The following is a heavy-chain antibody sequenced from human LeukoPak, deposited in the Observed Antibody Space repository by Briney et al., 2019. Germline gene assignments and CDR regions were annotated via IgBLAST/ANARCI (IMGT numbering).Heavy chain of an antibody. Sequence: GESLKISCMGSGYSFTNYWIGWVRQMPGKGLEWMGIIYPSDSDTRYSPSFQGQVTISADKSINTAYPQWSSLKASDTAMYYCARRSDSTTAGLVLDPWGQGTLVTVSS. J-gene: IGHJ5*02. CDR1: GYSFTNYW. CDR3: ARRSDSTTAGLVLDP. V-gene: IGHV5-51*01. D-gene: IGHD1-14*01. CDR2: IYPSDSDT.